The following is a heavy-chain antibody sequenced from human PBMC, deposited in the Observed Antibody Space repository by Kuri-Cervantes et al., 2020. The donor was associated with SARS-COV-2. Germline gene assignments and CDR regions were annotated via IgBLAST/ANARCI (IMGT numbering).Heavy chain of an antibody. J-gene: IGHJ3*02. Sequence: SVQVSCKASGGTFSSYAISWVRQAPGQGLEWMGGIIPIFGTANYAQKFQGRVTITTDESTSTAYMELSSLRSEDTAVYYCARALGSSWYEDAFDIWGQGTMVTVSS. CDR3: ARALGSSWYEDAFDI. CDR1: GGTFSSYA. CDR2: IIPIFGTA. D-gene: IGHD6-13*01. V-gene: IGHV1-69*05.